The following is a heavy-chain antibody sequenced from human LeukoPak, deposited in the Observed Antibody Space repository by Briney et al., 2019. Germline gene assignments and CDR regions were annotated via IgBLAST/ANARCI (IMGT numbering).Heavy chain of an antibody. Sequence: GGSLRLSCAASGFTFSSYTMNWVRQPPGKGLEWVSNIGTSSTTIYYADSVKGRFTISRDNSKNTLYLQMNSLRAEDTAVYYCAHYYDFWSGYGDAFDIWGQGTMVTVSS. D-gene: IGHD3-3*01. CDR1: GFTFSSYT. J-gene: IGHJ3*02. V-gene: IGHV3-48*01. CDR3: AHYYDFWSGYGDAFDI. CDR2: IGTSSTTI.